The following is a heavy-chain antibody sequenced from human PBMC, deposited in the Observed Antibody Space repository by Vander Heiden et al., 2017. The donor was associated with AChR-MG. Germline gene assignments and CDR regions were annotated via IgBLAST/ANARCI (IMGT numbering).Heavy chain of an antibody. CDR2: IIPIFGTA. CDR3: ARGVYCSGGSCSDTFANYYYYGMDV. D-gene: IGHD2-15*01. J-gene: IGHJ6*02. V-gene: IGHV1-69*06. Sequence: QVQLVQSGAEVKKPGSSVKVSCKASGGPFSSYAISWVRQAPGQGLEWMGGIIPIFGTANYAQKFQGRVTITADKSTSTAYMELSSLRSEDTAVYYCARGVYCSGGSCSDTFANYYYYGMDVWGQGTTVTVSS. CDR1: GGPFSSYA.